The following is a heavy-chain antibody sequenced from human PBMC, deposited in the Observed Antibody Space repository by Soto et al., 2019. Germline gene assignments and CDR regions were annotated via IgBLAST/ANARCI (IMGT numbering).Heavy chain of an antibody. CDR1: GGSVNTAPYH. D-gene: IGHD3-22*01. Sequence: SETLSLTCTVSGGSVNTAPYHWSWIRQSPRNGLEWIGNIYYTGSTNYNPSFESRVAISLDTSNNQFSLRLTSLTAADTAVYFCARDHHGYYDTSGYYPYFDFWGQGTLVTVSS. CDR2: IYYTGST. J-gene: IGHJ4*02. CDR3: ARDHHGYYDTSGYYPYFDF. V-gene: IGHV4-61*01.